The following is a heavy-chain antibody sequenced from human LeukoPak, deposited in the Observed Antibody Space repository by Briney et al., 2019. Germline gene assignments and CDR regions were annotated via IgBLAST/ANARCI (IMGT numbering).Heavy chain of an antibody. V-gene: IGHV4-61*01. CDR2: IYYRVGT. CDR1: VGSTCISSDY. CDR3: TRLWGPALYGSGSHFVDV. D-gene: IGHD3-10*01. Sequence: PESPSLTPALSVGSTCISSDYCSSVRHPPGKGLGWNGYIYYRVGTTYNPSLKSRGTISVDTSKTPFSLQLSCGTAADTAVYPCTRLWGPALYGSGSHFVDVWGKGTTVTVSS. J-gene: IGHJ6*04.